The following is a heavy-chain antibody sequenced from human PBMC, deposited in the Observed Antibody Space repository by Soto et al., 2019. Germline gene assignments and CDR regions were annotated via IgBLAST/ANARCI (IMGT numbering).Heavy chain of an antibody. V-gene: IGHV3-23*01. CDR2: LTDGGGST. CDR1: GFTFSHYA. D-gene: IGHD2-2*01. J-gene: IGHJ5*02. Sequence: EVQLLESGGDLVQPGGSLRLSCAASGFTFSHYAMSWVRQAPGKGLEWVSSLTDGGGSTFYAHSVKGRFTISRDNSKNMLYLQMSSLRADDTAIYYCAKAPASTWYWFDPWGQGTLVTVSS. CDR3: AKAPASTWYWFDP.